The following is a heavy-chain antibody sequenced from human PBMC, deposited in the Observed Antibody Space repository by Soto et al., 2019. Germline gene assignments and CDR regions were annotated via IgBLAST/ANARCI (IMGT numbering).Heavy chain of an antibody. CDR1: GFTFSSYA. Sequence: EVQLLESGGGLVQPGGSLRLSCAASGFTFSSYAMSWVRQAPGKGLEWVSAISGSGGSTYYADSVKGRFTISRDNSKNTLYLRMNSLRAEDTAVYYCAKDLPPLMVYARPYYFDYWGQGTLVTVST. J-gene: IGHJ4*02. CDR3: AKDLPPLMVYARPYYFDY. D-gene: IGHD2-8*01. CDR2: ISGSGGST. V-gene: IGHV3-23*01.